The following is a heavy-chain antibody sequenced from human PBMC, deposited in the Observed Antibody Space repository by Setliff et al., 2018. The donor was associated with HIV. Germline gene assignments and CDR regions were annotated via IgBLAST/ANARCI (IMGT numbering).Heavy chain of an antibody. J-gene: IGHJ6*03. D-gene: IGHD5-18*01. V-gene: IGHV4-39*01. Sequence: SETLSLTCTVSGGSINRSGYYWGWIRQPPGKGLEWIGSIYYSGSTYYNPSLKSRVTISVDTSKNQFSLKLSSVTAADTAVYYCARLRDTAMVYYMDVWGKGTTVTVSS. CDR1: GGSINRSGYY. CDR3: ARLRDTAMVYYMDV. CDR2: IYYSGST.